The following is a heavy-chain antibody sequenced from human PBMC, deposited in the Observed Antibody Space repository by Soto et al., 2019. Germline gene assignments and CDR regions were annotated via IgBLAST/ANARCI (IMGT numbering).Heavy chain of an antibody. D-gene: IGHD3-22*01. Sequence: GASVEVCCQASGYTFTSYYIHCVRQAPGQGLDLMGIINPSGGSTSYAQKFQGRVTMTRDTSTSTVYMELSSLRSEDTAVYYCARDRRTYYDDSSGYYACYYYGMDGLGQGTTVTVS. CDR3: ARDRRTYYDDSSGYYACYYYGMDG. CDR2: INPSGGST. J-gene: IGHJ6*02. V-gene: IGHV1-46*01. CDR1: GYTFTSYY.